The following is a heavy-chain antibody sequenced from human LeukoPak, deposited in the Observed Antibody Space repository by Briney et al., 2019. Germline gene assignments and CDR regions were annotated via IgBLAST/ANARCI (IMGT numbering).Heavy chain of an antibody. Sequence: GGSLRLSCAASGFTVSSNYMSWVRQAPGKGLEWVSVIYSGGSTYYADSVKGRFTISRDNSKNTLYLQMNSLGAEDTAVYYCATDVSYGFDAFDIWGQGTMVTVSS. CDR3: ATDVSYGFDAFDI. CDR2: IYSGGST. J-gene: IGHJ3*02. V-gene: IGHV3-66*01. CDR1: GFTVSSNY. D-gene: IGHD3-3*01.